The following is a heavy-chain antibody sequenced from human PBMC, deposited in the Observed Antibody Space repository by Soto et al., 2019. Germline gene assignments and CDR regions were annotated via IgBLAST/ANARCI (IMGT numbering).Heavy chain of an antibody. CDR1: GFTFDYYA. Sequence: SLRLSCRASGFTFDYYAMHWVRQAPGKGLEWVGYIRSKTYGGTAEYAASVRGRCTISRDDSKSVAYLQMNSLKTEDTAVYYCTRDPEGLRSYYYYGMDIWGQGTTVTVSS. V-gene: IGHV3-49*04. CDR3: TRDPEGLRSYYYYGMDI. J-gene: IGHJ6*02. D-gene: IGHD3-3*01. CDR2: IRSKTYGGTA.